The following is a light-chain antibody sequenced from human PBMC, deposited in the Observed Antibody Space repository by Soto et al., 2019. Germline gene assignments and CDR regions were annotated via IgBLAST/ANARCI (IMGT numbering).Light chain of an antibody. J-gene: IGLJ1*01. CDR3: CSYAGSSYV. CDR2: DVS. Sequence: QSVLTQTRSVSGSPGQSVTISCTGTSSDVGGYNYVSWYQQHPGKAPKLMIYDVSKRPSGVPDRFSGSKYGNTASLTISGLQAEDEADYYCCSYAGSSYVFGTGTKLTVL. V-gene: IGLV2-11*01. CDR1: SSDVGGYNY.